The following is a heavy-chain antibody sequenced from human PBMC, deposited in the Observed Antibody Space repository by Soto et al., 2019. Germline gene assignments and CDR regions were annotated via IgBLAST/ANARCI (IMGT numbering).Heavy chain of an antibody. CDR3: ARDYGDYYYYGMDV. J-gene: IGHJ6*02. V-gene: IGHV3-48*02. D-gene: IGHD4-17*01. Sequence: GSLRLSCAASRFTFSSYSVIGVLQAPGKGLEWVSYISSSSSTIYYADSVKGRFTISRDNAKNSLYLQMNSLRDEDTAVYYCARDYGDYYYYGMDVWGQGTTVTVSS. CDR2: ISSSSSTI. CDR1: RFTFSSYS.